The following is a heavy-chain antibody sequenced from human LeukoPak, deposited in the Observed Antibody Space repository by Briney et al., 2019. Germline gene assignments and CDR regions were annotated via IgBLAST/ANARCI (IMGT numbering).Heavy chain of an antibody. CDR1: GGSISSYY. V-gene: IGHV4-59*01. Sequence: SETLSFTCTVSGGSISSYYWSWIRQPPGKGLEWIGYIYYSGSTNYNPSLKSRVTISVDTSKKQFSLKLSSVTAADTAVYYCARGYDFWSGFWDYWGQGTLVTVSS. CDR3: ARGYDFWSGFWDY. J-gene: IGHJ4*02. D-gene: IGHD3-3*01. CDR2: IYYSGST.